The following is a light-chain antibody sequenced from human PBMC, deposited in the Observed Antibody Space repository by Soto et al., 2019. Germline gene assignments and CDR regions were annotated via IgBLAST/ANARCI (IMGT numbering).Light chain of an antibody. J-gene: IGKJ1*01. CDR1: QSVSSN. V-gene: IGKV3-15*01. CDR2: GAS. CDR3: QQYGDSPQT. Sequence: IVMPQSTATLAVSPGGRATLSCRASQSVSSNLAWYQQKPGQSPRLLIYGASTRATGIPARFGGSGFGTDFTLTITRLEPEDFAVYYCQQYGDSPQTFGPGTMVDVK.